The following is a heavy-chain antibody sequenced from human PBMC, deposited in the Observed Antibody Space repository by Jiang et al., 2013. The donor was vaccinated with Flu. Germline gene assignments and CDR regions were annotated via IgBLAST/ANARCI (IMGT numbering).Heavy chain of an antibody. CDR2: IDYRGAA. D-gene: IGHD3-10*01. V-gene: IGHV4-31*03. CDR3: AREVILTTDTDAFDI. CDR1: GGSISSGNYF. Sequence: GPGLVKPSQTLPLTCTVSGGSISSGNYFWSWVRQLPGKGLEWIGYIDYRGAAHYNPSLRSRVSISIDTSENQFSLKLSSVTAADTAVYYCAREVILTTDTDAFDIWGQGTMVTASS. J-gene: IGHJ3*02.